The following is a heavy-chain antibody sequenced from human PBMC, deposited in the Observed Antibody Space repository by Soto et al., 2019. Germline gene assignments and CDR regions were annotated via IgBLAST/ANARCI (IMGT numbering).Heavy chain of an antibody. J-gene: IGHJ5*02. CDR3: ARDAESCSGGRCYRWFDP. CDR1: GGSVSSGSWY. CDR2: MYYSGST. Sequence: QVQLQESGPGLVKSSETLSLTCTVSGGSVSSGSWYWSWIRQPPGKGLEWIGNMYYSGSTNYNPSLKSRVAVSVDTSKNQFSLKLSSVTAADTALYYCARDAESCSGGRCYRWFDPWGQGILVTVSS. V-gene: IGHV4-61*01. D-gene: IGHD2-15*01.